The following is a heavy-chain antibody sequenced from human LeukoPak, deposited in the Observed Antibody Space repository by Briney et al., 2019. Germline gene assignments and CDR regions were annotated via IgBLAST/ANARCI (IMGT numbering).Heavy chain of an antibody. V-gene: IGHV5-10-1*01. CDR2: VEPSDSYT. CDR1: GYSFTSYW. Sequence: GESLRISCKGSGYSFTSYWISWGRQMPGKGLEGRGTVEPSDSYTDYSPSFQGHVSISAAKYISPASLQWRRLTASDTAMYYCASLFRDDVFDIWGQGTMVTVSS. CDR3: ASLFRDDVFDI. J-gene: IGHJ3*02. D-gene: IGHD3-10*01.